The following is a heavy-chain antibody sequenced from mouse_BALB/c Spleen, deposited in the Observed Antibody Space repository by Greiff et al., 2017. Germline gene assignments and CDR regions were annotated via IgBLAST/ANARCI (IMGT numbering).Heavy chain of an antibody. CDR3: ASLGREYFDY. CDR2: ISSGGSYT. D-gene: IGHD4-1*01. CDR1: GFTFSSYG. Sequence: DVHLVESGGDLVKPGGSLKLSCAASGFTFSSYGMSWVRQTPDKRLEWVATISSGGSYTYYPDSVKGRFTISRDNAKNTLYLQMSSLKSEDTAMYYCASLGREYFDYWGQGTTLTVSS. J-gene: IGHJ2*01. V-gene: IGHV5-6*01.